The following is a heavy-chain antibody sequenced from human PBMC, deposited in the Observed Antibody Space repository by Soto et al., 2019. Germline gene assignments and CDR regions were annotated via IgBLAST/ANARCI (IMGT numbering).Heavy chain of an antibody. V-gene: IGHV4-59*01. CDR1: GGSISSYY. Sequence: PSETLSLTCTVSGGSISSYYWSWIRQPPGKGLEWIGYIYYSGSTNYNPSLKSRVTISVDTSKNQFSLKLSSVTAADTAVYYCARESSSPHFDYWGRGTLVTVSS. J-gene: IGHJ4*02. CDR2: IYYSGST. CDR3: ARESSSPHFDY. D-gene: IGHD6-6*01.